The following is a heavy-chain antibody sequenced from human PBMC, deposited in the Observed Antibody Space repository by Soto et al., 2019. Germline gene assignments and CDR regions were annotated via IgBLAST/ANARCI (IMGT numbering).Heavy chain of an antibody. CDR2: TYYGSKWYN. Sequence: TLSLTCAISGDSVSSNSAAWNWIRQSPSRGLEWLGRTYYGSKWYNDYAVSVKSRITINPDTSKNQFSLQLNSVTPEDTAVYYCARDSRRVGSSWYAADYWGQGTLVTVSS. J-gene: IGHJ4*02. CDR3: ARDSRRVGSSWYAADY. CDR1: GDSVSSNSAA. V-gene: IGHV6-1*01. D-gene: IGHD6-13*01.